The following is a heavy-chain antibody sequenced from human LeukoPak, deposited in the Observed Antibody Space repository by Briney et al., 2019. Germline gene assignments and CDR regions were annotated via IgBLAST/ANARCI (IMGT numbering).Heavy chain of an antibody. J-gene: IGHJ4*02. CDR3: AKGGYCSGGSCYSYFDY. CDR2: ISGDGGNT. Sequence: GGSLRLSCAASGFTFDNYAMHWVRQAPGKGLEWVSSISGDGGNTYYADSVKGRFTISRDNTKNSLYLQMNSRRTEDTVLYYCAKGGYCSGGSCYSYFDYWGQGTLVTVSS. D-gene: IGHD2-15*01. CDR1: GFTFDNYA. V-gene: IGHV3-43*02.